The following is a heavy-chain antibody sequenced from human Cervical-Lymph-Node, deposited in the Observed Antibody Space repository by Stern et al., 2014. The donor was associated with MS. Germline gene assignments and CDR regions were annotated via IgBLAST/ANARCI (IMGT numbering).Heavy chain of an antibody. Sequence: DQLVESGGDLVKPGGSLRLSCAASGFNFSAYYMNWIRPAPGKGLEWLSYISSNGTVIYYADSVKGRFIISRDNAKQSLYLQMNRLRAEDTAVYYCARGLPSFWGQGSLVTVSP. CDR2: ISSNGTVI. D-gene: IGHD1-26*01. J-gene: IGHJ4*02. CDR3: ARGLPSF. V-gene: IGHV3-11*01. CDR1: GFNFSAYY.